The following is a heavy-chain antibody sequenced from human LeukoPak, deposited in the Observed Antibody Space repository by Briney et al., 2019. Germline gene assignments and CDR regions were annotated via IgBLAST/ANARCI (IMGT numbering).Heavy chain of an antibody. D-gene: IGHD6-19*01. CDR2: INPNSGGT. J-gene: IGHJ4*02. CDR3: ARSPKSGWYDY. CDR1: GYTFTSYD. Sequence: ASVKVSCKASGYTFTSYDINWVRQATGQGLERMGWINPNSGGTNYAQKFQGRVTMTRDTSISTAYMELSRLRSDDTAVYYCARSPKSGWYDYWGQGTLVTVSS. V-gene: IGHV1-2*02.